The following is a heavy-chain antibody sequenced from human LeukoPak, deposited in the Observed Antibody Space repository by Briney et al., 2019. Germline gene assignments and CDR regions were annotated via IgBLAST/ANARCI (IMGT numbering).Heavy chain of an antibody. D-gene: IGHD3-22*01. V-gene: IGHV4-39*07. CDR2: IYYSGST. J-gene: IGHJ3*02. Sequence: PSETLSLTCTVSGGSISSSSYYWGWIRQPPGKGLEWIGSIYYSGSTNYNPSLKSRVTISVDTSKNQFSLKLSSVTAADTAVYYCARVMYYYDSSGYSNAFDIWGQGTMVTVSS. CDR3: ARVMYYYDSSGYSNAFDI. CDR1: GGSISSSSYY.